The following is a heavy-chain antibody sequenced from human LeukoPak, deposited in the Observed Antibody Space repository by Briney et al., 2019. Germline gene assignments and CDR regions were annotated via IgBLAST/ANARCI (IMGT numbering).Heavy chain of an antibody. D-gene: IGHD3-10*01. CDR1: GGSISSYY. V-gene: IGHV4-59*08. CDR3: ARLYGSGSYYNEDY. CDR2: IYYSGST. J-gene: IGHJ4*02. Sequence: SETLSLTCTVSGGSISSYYWSWIRQPPGKGLEWIGYIYYSGSTNYNPSLKSRVTISVDTSKNQFSLKLSSVTAADTAVYYCARLYGSGSYYNEDYWGQGTLVTVSS.